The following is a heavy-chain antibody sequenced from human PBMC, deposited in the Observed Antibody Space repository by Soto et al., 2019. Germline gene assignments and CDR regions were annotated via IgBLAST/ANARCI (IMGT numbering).Heavy chain of an antibody. CDR1: GGTFSSYA. V-gene: IGHV1-69*13. Sequence: ASVKVSCKASGGTFSSYAISWVRQAPGQGLEWMGGIIPIFGTANYAQKFQGRVTITADESTSTAYMELSSLRSEDTAVYYCARDTRRSSGYLSYFDYWGQGTLVTVSS. CDR3: ARDTRRSSGYLSYFDY. D-gene: IGHD3-22*01. CDR2: IIPIFGTA. J-gene: IGHJ4*02.